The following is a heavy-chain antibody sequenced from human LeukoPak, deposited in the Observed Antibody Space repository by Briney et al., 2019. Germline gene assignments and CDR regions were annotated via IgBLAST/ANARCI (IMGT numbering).Heavy chain of an antibody. CDR1: GYGFSIYY. J-gene: IGHJ4*02. CDR3: ARVGSSIDY. D-gene: IGHD3-10*01. CDR2: INPNDGRT. V-gene: IGHV1-46*01. Sequence: GDSVKVSCKASGYGFSIYYMHWVRQAPGEGLEWMGMINPNDGRTTYAQKFQGRVTMTRDTSTSTVYMELSSLRSEDTAVYYCARVGSSIDYWGQGTLVTVSS.